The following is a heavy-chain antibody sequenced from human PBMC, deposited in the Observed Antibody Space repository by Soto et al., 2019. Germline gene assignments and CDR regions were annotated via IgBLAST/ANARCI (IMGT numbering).Heavy chain of an antibody. Sequence: SVKVSCKASGFTSTSSAVQCVRQARGQRLEWIGWIVVGSGNTNYAQKFQERVTITRDMSTSTAYMELSSLRSEDTAVYYCAAGRSHYSSSWYGDYYYGMDVWGQGTTVTVSS. CDR3: AAGRSHYSSSWYGDYYYGMDV. D-gene: IGHD6-13*01. J-gene: IGHJ6*02. V-gene: IGHV1-58*01. CDR2: IVVGSGNT. CDR1: GFTSTSSA.